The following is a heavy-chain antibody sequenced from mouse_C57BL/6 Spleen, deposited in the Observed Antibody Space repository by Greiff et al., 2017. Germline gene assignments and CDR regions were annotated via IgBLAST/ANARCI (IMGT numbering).Heavy chain of an antibody. CDR3: TTWGTTVVAPYFDY. Sequence: VQLQQSGAELVRPGASVKLSCTASGFNIKDYYMHWVKQRPEQGLEWIGRIDPEDGDTEYAPKFQGKATMTADTSSNTAYLQLSSLTSEDTAVYDCTTWGTTVVAPYFDYWGQGTTLTVSS. CDR2: IDPEDGDT. J-gene: IGHJ2*01. CDR1: GFNIKDYY. D-gene: IGHD1-1*01. V-gene: IGHV14-1*01.